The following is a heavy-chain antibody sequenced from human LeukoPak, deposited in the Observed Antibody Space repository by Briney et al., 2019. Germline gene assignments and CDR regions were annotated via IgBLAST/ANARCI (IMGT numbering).Heavy chain of an antibody. D-gene: IGHD3-10*01. CDR3: ARVFRTPGSEYGSGSYYKYDAFDI. V-gene: IGHV1-46*01. CDR1: GYTFTGYY. CDR2: INPSGGRT. Sequence: GASVKVSCKASGYTFTGYYMHWVRQAPGQGLEWMGIINPSGGRTSYAQKFQGRVTMTRDTSTSPVYMELRSLRSDDTAVYYCARVFRTPGSEYGSGSYYKYDAFDIWGQGTMVTVSS. J-gene: IGHJ3*02.